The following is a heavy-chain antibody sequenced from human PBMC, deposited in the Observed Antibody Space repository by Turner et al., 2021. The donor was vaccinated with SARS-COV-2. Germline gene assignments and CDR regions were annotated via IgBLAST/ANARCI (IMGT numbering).Heavy chain of an antibody. CDR2: IIPNFGTA. J-gene: IGHJ4*02. Sequence: QVQLVLSGAEVKKPGSSVEVSCKASGGTFRNYAIPWVQQAPGQGLESMGGIIPNFGTANYAKKFQGRVTITADQAMSTAYMVLRIVRSADTAVYYCAKDSSEATFDYWGQGTLVTVSS. V-gene: IGHV1-69*12. CDR1: GGTFRNYA. CDR3: AKDSSEATFDY. D-gene: IGHD6-6*01.